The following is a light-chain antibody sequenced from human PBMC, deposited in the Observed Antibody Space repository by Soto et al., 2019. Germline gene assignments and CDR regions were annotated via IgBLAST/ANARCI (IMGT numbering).Light chain of an antibody. CDR3: CSYASGNSWV. CDR1: SSDVGTYNL. Sequence: QSVLTQPASVSGSPGQSITISCTGTSSDVGTYNLVSWYQHHPGKAPKLMISEGSERPSGVSNRFSGSKSGNTASLTISGLQAEDEADYYCCSYASGNSWVFGGGTKLTVL. J-gene: IGLJ3*02. CDR2: EGS. V-gene: IGLV2-23*01.